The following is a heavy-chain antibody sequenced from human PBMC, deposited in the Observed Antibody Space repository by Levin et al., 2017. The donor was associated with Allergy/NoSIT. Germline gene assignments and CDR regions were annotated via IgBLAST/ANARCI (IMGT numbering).Heavy chain of an antibody. CDR3: ARQEATAKRDWLDP. CDR1: GFTFRNYA. J-gene: IGHJ5*02. CDR2: IWYDGSKK. D-gene: IGHD2-21*02. V-gene: IGHV3-33*01. Sequence: SCAASGFTFRNYAIHWVRQAPGKGLEWVAVIWYDGSKKYYADSVKGRFTISRDNSKNTVGLQMNSLRAEDTSVYYCARQEATAKRDWLDPWGQGTLVTVSS.